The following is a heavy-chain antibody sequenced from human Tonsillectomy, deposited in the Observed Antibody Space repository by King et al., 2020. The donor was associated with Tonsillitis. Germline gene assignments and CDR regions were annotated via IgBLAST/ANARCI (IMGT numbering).Heavy chain of an antibody. CDR2: IYVSGGSA. J-gene: IGHJ6*02. D-gene: IGHD1-1*01. CDR3: AKTTRLEDYYYGMDV. CDR1: GVTFSSYA. V-gene: IGHV3-23*04. Sequence: QRVESGGGLLQPGGSLRLSVAAAGVTFSSYAISWVRQGPGKGLEWVLAIYVSGGSAYYADSVKGWFTNARDNSSNMLYLQMNSLRAEETAVYYCAKTTRLEDYYYGMDVWGQGTTVTVSS.